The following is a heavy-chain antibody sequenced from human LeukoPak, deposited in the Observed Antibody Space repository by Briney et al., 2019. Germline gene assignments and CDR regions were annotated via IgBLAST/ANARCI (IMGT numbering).Heavy chain of an antibody. Sequence: GGSLRLSCTVSGFTFGENDMSWVRQAPGKGLEWVGIIRSKLYGETTEYAASVKGRFTISRDDDKSIAFLQLNSLKIEDTAVYYCTRAGSDYNNYQYPFWGQGTLVTVAS. J-gene: IGHJ4*02. CDR1: GFTFGEND. D-gene: IGHD4-11*01. V-gene: IGHV3-49*04. CDR2: IRSKLYGETT. CDR3: TRAGSDYNNYQYPF.